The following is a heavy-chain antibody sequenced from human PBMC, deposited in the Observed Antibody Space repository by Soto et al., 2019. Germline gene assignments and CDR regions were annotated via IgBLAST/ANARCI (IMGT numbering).Heavy chain of an antibody. V-gene: IGHV4-39*02. CDR2: IKYSGTT. CDR1: GGSISSSSTY. CDR3: ARETYARLGAFDI. J-gene: IGHJ3*02. Sequence: ETLSLTCNDSGGSISSSSTYWGWIRQPPGKGLEWIASIKYSGTTFYNPSLKSRVTLSVDTSKNQFALKLSSVTAAETAVYYCARETYARLGAFDIWGQGTMVTVSS. D-gene: IGHD2-2*01.